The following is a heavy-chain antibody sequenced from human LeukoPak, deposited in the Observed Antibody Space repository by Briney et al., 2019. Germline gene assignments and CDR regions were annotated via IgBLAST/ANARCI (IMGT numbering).Heavy chain of an antibody. CDR3: AKCVILTGRYMGV. CDR1: GFTFSSYA. Sequence: GGSLRLSCAASGFTFSSYAMTWVRQAPGKGLEWVSAISGGGISTYYADSVKGRFTISRDNSKNTLYLQMNSLRAEDTAVYYCAKCVILTGRYMGVWGKGTTVTISS. D-gene: IGHD3-9*01. J-gene: IGHJ6*03. CDR2: ISGGGIST. V-gene: IGHV3-23*01.